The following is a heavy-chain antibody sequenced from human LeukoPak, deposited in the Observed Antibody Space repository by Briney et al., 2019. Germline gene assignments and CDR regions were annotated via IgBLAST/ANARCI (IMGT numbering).Heavy chain of an antibody. D-gene: IGHD3-10*01. V-gene: IGHV3-64*01. Sequence: GGSLRLSCAASGLTFSSCAMHWVRQAPGKGLEYVSAISSNGGSTYYANSVKGRFTISRDNSKNTLYLQMGSLRAEDMAVYYCARPPMVRGVIYYYYMDVWGKGTTVTVSS. CDR3: ARPPMVRGVIYYYYMDV. CDR2: ISSNGGST. J-gene: IGHJ6*03. CDR1: GLTFSSCA.